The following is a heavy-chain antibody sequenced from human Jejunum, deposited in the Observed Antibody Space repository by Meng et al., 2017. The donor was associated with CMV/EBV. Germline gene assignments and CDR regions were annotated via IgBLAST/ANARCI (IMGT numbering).Heavy chain of an antibody. Sequence: QLYLHRCVPVLVKPSAPLSVTCTSSGGTISSIGYYWGWIRQRPGKGLEWIGSIYSSGTTYYNPSLKSRVTISVDTSKNQFSLKLSSVTAADTAVYYCASPLGILGIVDLWGRGTLVTVSS. V-gene: IGHV4-39*01. CDR2: IYSSGTT. D-gene: IGHD7-27*01. J-gene: IGHJ2*01. CDR1: GGTISSIGYY. CDR3: ASPLGILGIVDL.